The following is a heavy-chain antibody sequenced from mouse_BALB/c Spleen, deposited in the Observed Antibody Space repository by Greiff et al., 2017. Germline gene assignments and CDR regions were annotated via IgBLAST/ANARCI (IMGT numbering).Heavy chain of an antibody. D-gene: IGHD3-1*01. CDR2: ISSGGST. V-gene: IGHV5-6-5*01. CDR3: ARYLGGFAY. CDR1: GFTFSSYA. J-gene: IGHJ3*01. Sequence: EVKVEESGGGLVQPGGSRKLSCAASGFTFSSYAMSWVRQTPEKRLEWVASISSGGSTYYPDSVKGRFTISRDNARNILYLQMSSLRSEDTAMYYCARYLGGFAYWGQGTLVTVSA.